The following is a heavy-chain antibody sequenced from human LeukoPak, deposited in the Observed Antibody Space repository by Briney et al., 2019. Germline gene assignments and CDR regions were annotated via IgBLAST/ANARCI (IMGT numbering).Heavy chain of an antibody. CDR3: ARGARDGYNL. D-gene: IGHD5-24*01. CDR1: GFTFSDYW. CDR2: IKSDGSST. V-gene: IGHV3-74*01. Sequence: GGSLRLSCAASGFTFSDYWMHWVRQAPGKGLVWVSRIKSDGSSTSYADSVKGRFTISGDNAKNTLYLQMNSLTAEDTAVYYCARGARDGYNLWGQGTLVTVSS. J-gene: IGHJ4*02.